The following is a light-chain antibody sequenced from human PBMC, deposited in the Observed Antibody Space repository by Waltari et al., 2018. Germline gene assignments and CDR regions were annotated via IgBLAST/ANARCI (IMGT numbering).Light chain of an antibody. J-gene: IGLJ2*01. V-gene: IGLV2-14*03. CDR1: SSAVGDYNY. Sequence: QSALTQPASVSGSPGQSIPISCTGTSSAVGDYNYVPWYQQHPVKAPKLLIYEVSNRPSGISNRFSGSKSGSTASLTISGLQAEDEADYYCSSYTSSSTLVFGGGTKLTVL. CDR2: EVS. CDR3: SSYTSSSTLV.